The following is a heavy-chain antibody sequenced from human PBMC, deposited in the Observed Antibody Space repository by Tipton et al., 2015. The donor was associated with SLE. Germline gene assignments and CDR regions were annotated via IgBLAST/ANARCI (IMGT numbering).Heavy chain of an antibody. CDR2: INHSGST. CDR3: ATGREPRGYSYGLGHYFDY. D-gene: IGHD5-18*01. V-gene: IGHV4-34*01. J-gene: IGHJ4*02. CDR1: GGSFRGYY. Sequence: LRLSCAVYGGSFRGYYWSWIRPPPGKGLEWIGEINHSGSTNYNPSLKSRVAISVDTSKNQFSLKLSSVTAADTAVYYCATGREPRGYSYGLGHYFDYWGQGTLVTVSS.